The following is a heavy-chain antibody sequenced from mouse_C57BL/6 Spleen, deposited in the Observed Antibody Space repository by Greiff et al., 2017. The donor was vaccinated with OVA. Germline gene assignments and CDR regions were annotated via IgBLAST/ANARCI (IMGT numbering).Heavy chain of an antibody. CDR3: ARRGVYYYGSSYPYAMDY. V-gene: IGHV1-18*01. J-gene: IGHJ4*01. Sequence: VQLQQSGPELVKPGASVKIPCKASGYTFTDYNMDWVKQSHGKSLEWIGDINPNNGGTIYNQKFKGKATLTVDKSSSTAYMELRSLTSEDTAVYYCARRGVYYYGSSYPYAMDYWGQGTLVTVSS. D-gene: IGHD1-1*01. CDR2: INPNNGGT. CDR1: GYTFTDYN.